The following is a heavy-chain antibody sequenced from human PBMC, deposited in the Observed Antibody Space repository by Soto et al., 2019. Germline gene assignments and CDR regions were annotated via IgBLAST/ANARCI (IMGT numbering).Heavy chain of an antibody. CDR3: AREGQDHYDGMDV. Sequence: QWQLAESEGSVVQPGGSLRLSCAASGFSFSRYGMHWVRQAPGKGLEWVGVIWYDGCKKFHADSVKGRLIISRDNSKNTLYMQMNSLRAEDTAVYYCAREGQDHYDGMDVWGQGTTVTVSS. J-gene: IGHJ6*02. CDR2: IWYDGCKK. V-gene: IGHV3-33*01. CDR1: GFSFSRYG.